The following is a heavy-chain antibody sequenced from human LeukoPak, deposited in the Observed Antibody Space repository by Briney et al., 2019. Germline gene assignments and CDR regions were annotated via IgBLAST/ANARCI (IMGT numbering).Heavy chain of an antibody. Sequence: GGSLRLSCAASGFTFDDYAMSWVRQAPGKGLEWVSRINWNGGSTSYADSVKGRFTISRDNAKNSLYLQMNSLRAEDTAVYYCARRGYHDYSGFDYWGQGTLVTVSS. CDR3: ARRGYHDYSGFDY. CDR1: GFTFDDYA. V-gene: IGHV3-20*04. J-gene: IGHJ4*02. CDR2: INWNGGST. D-gene: IGHD1-26*01.